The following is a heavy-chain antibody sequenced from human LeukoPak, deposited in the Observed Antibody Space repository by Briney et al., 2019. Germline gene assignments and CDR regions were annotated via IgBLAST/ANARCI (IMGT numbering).Heavy chain of an antibody. D-gene: IGHD1-26*01. CDR2: IIPIFGTA. J-gene: IGHJ5*02. CDR1: GGTFSSYA. CDR3: ARDYSGEWEQLTGWWFDP. V-gene: IGHV1-69*13. Sequence: GASVKASCKASGGTFSSYAISWVRQAPGQGLEWMGGIIPIFGTANYAQKFQGRVTITADESTSTAYMELSSLRSEDTAVYYCARDYSGEWEQLTGWWFDPWGQGTLVIVSS.